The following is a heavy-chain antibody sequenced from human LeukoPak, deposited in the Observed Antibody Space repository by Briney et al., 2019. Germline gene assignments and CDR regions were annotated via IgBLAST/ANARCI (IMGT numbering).Heavy chain of an antibody. V-gene: IGHV3-48*01. J-gene: IGHJ4*02. CDR2: ITSSSSTI. D-gene: IGHD5-12*01. Sequence: GGSLRLSCAASGFTFSSYSMNWVRQAPGKGLEWASYITSSSSTIYYADSVKGRFHISRDNAKNSLYLQMNSLRAEDTAVYYCARDVDSRLDYWGQGTLVTVSS. CDR1: GFTFSSYS. CDR3: ARDVDSRLDY.